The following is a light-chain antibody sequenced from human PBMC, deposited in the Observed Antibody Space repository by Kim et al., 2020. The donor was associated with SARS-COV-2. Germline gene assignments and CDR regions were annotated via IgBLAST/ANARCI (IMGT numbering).Light chain of an antibody. J-gene: IGLJ2*01. CDR2: MNN. Sequence: GQGVTISCSASNSNIGSNYVYWYQQHPGTAPKLVSYMNNQRPSGVPDRFSGSRSGTAAPLAISGLRSEDEAVYYCGEWDDSLSGVIFGGGTKLTV. CDR3: GEWDDSLSGVI. CDR1: NSNIGSNY. V-gene: IGLV1-47*01.